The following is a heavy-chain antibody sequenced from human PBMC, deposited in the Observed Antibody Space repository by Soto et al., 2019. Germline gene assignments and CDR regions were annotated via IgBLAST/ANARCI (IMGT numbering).Heavy chain of an antibody. J-gene: IGHJ3*02. Sequence: GASVKVSCKASGYTFTYRYPHWGRQAPGQALEWMGWITPFNGNTNYAQKFQDRVTITRDRSMSTAYMELSSLRSEDTAMYYCARGAAAGTFDDAFEISGQGTMVTGSS. V-gene: IGHV1-45*02. D-gene: IGHD6-13*01. CDR2: ITPFNGNT. CDR3: ARGAAAGTFDDAFEI. CDR1: GYTFTYRY.